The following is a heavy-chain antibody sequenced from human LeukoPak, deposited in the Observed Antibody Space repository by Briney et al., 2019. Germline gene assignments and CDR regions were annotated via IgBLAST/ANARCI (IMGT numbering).Heavy chain of an antibody. D-gene: IGHD6-13*01. CDR3: AKTRPLFIAAADFDY. CDR1: GFTLSSYA. J-gene: IGHJ4*02. V-gene: IGHV3-23*01. Sequence: GGSLRLSCAASGFTLSSYAMSWVRQAPGKGLEWVSSISGTGGTTYYADSVKGRFTISRDNSKNTLYLQMNSLRAEDAAVYYCAKTRPLFIAAADFDYWGQGTLVTVSS. CDR2: ISGTGGTT.